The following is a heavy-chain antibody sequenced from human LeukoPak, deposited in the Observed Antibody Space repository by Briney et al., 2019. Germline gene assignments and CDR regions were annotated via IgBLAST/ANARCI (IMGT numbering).Heavy chain of an antibody. V-gene: IGHV3-7*01. CDR2: INKDGSGE. CDR1: GFTFSSYW. Sequence: GGSLRLSCAASGFTFSSYWMTWVRQAPGKGLEWVANINKDGSGEYYVDSMKGRFTISRDNAKNSLFMQMSSLRVEDTAVYYCVRDTYGPSDFWGQGTLVTVS. D-gene: IGHD2-8*01. CDR3: VRDTYGPSDF. J-gene: IGHJ4*02.